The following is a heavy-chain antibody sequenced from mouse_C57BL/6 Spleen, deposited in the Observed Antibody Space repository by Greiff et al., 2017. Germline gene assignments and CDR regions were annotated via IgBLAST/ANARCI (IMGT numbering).Heavy chain of an antibody. CDR3: ARRVGDYGNYGGFDY. V-gene: IGHV8-12*01. CDR2: IYWDVDK. Sequence: QVTLNVSGPGILQSSQTLSLTCSFSGFSLRTSGMGVSWIRQPSGKGLEWLAHIYWDVDKRYNPSLKSRLTISKDTSRNQVFLKITSVDTADTATYYCARRVGDYGNYGGFDYWGQGTTRTVAS. CDR1: GFSLRTSGMG. J-gene: IGHJ2*01. D-gene: IGHD2-1*01.